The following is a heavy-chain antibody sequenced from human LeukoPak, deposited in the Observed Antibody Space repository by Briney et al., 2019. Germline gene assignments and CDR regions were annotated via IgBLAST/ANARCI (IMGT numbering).Heavy chain of an antibody. Sequence: SETLSLTCTVSGYSISSGYYWGWIRQPPGKGLEWIGSIYHSGSTYYNPSLKSRVTISVDTSKNQFSLKLSSVTAADTAVYYCATKVKVYSNYVADYWGQGTLVTVSS. V-gene: IGHV4-38-2*02. CDR2: IYHSGST. D-gene: IGHD4-11*01. CDR1: GYSISSGYY. J-gene: IGHJ4*02. CDR3: ATKVKVYSNYVADY.